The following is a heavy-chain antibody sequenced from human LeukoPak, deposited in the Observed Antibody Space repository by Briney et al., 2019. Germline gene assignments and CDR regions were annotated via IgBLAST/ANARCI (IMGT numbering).Heavy chain of an antibody. CDR2: IIPIFGTA. CDR3: AMEASDPFDY. CDR1: GGTFSSYA. Sequence: SVKVSCKASGGTFSSYAISWVRQAPGQGLEWMGGIIPIFGTANYAQKLQGRVTMTTDTSTSTAYMELRSLRSDDTAVYYCAMEASDPFDYRGQGTLVTVSS. V-gene: IGHV1-69*05. J-gene: IGHJ4*02. D-gene: IGHD2-21*02.